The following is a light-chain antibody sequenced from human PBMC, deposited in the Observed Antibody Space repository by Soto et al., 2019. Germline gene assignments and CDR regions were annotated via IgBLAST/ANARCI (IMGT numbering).Light chain of an antibody. CDR3: QQYYSYPQT. CDR1: QGISSY. V-gene: IGKV1-8*01. Sequence: AIRMTQSPSSFSASTGDRATITCRASQGISSYLAWYQQKPGKAPKLLIYAASTLQSGVPSRFSGSGSGTDFTLTISCLQSEDFATYYCQQYYSYPQTFGQGTKLEIK. CDR2: AAS. J-gene: IGKJ2*01.